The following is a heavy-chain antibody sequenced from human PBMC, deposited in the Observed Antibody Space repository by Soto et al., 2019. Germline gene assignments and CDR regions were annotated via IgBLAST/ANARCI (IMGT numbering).Heavy chain of an antibody. V-gene: IGHV4-39*07. CDR2: IYYSGSP. Sequence: SETLSLTCTVSGGSISSGDYYWSWIRQPPGKGLEWIGSIYYSGSPNYNPSLKSRVTISVDTSKSQFSLKLSSVTAADTAVYYCARDVSPTYWGQGMLVTVSS. J-gene: IGHJ4*02. CDR3: ARDVSPTY. CDR1: GGSISSGDYY.